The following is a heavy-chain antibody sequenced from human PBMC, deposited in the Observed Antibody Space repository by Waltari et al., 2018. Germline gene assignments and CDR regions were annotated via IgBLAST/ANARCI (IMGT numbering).Heavy chain of an antibody. CDR1: GYTFTGYY. CDR2: INPNSGGT. J-gene: IGHJ4*02. CDR3: ARVPDRDYYDSSGYYYLLDY. D-gene: IGHD3-22*01. V-gene: IGHV1-2*02. Sequence: QVQLVQSGAEVKKPGASVKVSCKASGYTFTGYYMHWVRQAPGQGLEWMGWINPNSGGTNYAQKFQGRVTMTRDTSISTAYMELSRLRSDDTAVYYCARVPDRDYYDSSGYYYLLDYWGQGTLVTVYS.